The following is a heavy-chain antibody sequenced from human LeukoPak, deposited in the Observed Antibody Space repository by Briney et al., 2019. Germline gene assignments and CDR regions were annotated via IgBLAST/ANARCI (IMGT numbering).Heavy chain of an antibody. D-gene: IGHD4-17*01. CDR3: ARAGGSTVSHSDY. Sequence: GGSLRLSCAASGFTFSSYSMNWIRQAPGKGLEWVSSISSSTSYIYYADSVKGRFTISKDNAKNSLYLQMNSLGAEDTAVYYCARAGGSTVSHSDYWGQGTLVTVSS. V-gene: IGHV3-21*01. CDR2: ISSSTSYI. J-gene: IGHJ4*02. CDR1: GFTFSSYS.